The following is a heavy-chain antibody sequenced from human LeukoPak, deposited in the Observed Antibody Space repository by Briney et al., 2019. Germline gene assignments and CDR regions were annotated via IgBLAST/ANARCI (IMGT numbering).Heavy chain of an antibody. CDR1: GYSISSGYY. D-gene: IGHD3-22*01. Sequence: SETLSLTCTVSGYSISSGYYWTWIRQPPGKGLEWIGYIYYTGSTNYNPSLKSRLTMSADTSKNQFSLKLSSVTAADTAVYYCARETYSYDISGQSYWSFDLWGRGTLVTVSS. CDR3: ARETYSYDISGQSYWSFDL. CDR2: IYYTGST. J-gene: IGHJ2*01. V-gene: IGHV4-61*01.